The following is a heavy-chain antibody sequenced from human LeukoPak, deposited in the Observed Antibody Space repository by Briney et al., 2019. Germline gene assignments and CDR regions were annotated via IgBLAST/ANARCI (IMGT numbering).Heavy chain of an antibody. D-gene: IGHD3-10*01. CDR3: ARDQYGLLWFGGSTSFDY. CDR2: IKEDGTQK. J-gene: IGHJ4*02. CDR1: GFTFNKSW. Sequence: GGSLRLSCAASGFTFNKSWMSWVRQAPGKGPEWVANIKEDGTQKYYVDSVRGRFTISRDNAKNSLYLQMNSLRAEDTAVYYCARDQYGLLWFGGSTSFDYWGQGTLVTVSS. V-gene: IGHV3-7*01.